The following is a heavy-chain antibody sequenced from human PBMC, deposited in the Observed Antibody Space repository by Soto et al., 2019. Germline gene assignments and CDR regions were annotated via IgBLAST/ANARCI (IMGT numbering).Heavy chain of an antibody. CDR2: IYYSGST. J-gene: IGHJ4*02. Sequence: SETLSLTCTVSGGSIGSYYWSWIRQPPGKGLEWIGYIYYSGSTNYNPSLKSRVTISVDTSKNQFSLKLSSVTAADTAVYYCARGSSGFDYWGQGTLVTVSS. V-gene: IGHV4-59*01. CDR1: GGSIGSYY. CDR3: ARGSSGFDY. D-gene: IGHD6-19*01.